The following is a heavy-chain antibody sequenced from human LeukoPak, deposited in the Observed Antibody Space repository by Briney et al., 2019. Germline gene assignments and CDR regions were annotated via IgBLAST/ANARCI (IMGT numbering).Heavy chain of an antibody. CDR2: IKQDGSEK. J-gene: IGHJ4*02. CDR3: ARGVSSAILLYRVGIYYFDY. V-gene: IGHV3-7*04. Sequence: GGSLRLSCAASGFTFSSYWMSWVRQAPGKGLEWVANIKQDGSEKYYVDSVKGRFTISRDNAKNSLYLQMNSLRAEDTAVYYCARGVSSAILLYRVGIYYFDYWGQGTLVTVSS. CDR1: GFTFSSYW. D-gene: IGHD2-2*02.